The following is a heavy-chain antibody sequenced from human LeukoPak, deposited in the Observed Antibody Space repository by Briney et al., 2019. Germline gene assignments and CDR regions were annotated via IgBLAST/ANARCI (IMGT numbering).Heavy chain of an antibody. CDR2: IYYSGST. CDR1: GDSISSYY. Sequence: SETLSLTCTVSGDSISSYYWSWIRQPPGKGLEWIGYIYYSGSTNYNPSLKSRATIFVDTSKNQFSVVVSSVTAADTAVYYCATSYYDYDRWDYWGQGALVTVSS. D-gene: IGHD3-16*01. CDR3: ATSYYDYDRWDY. V-gene: IGHV4-59*01. J-gene: IGHJ4*02.